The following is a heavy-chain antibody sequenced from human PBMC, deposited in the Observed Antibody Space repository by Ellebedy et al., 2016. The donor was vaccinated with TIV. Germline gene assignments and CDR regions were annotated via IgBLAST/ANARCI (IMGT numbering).Heavy chain of an antibody. CDR2: IYSGGST. Sequence: GESLKISCAASGFTVSSNYMSWVRQAPGKGLEWVSVIYSGGSTYYADSVKDRFTISRDNSKNTLYLQMNSLRAEDTAVYYCASLSSGRWFVDYWGQGTLVTVSS. CDR3: ASLSSGRWFVDY. J-gene: IGHJ4*02. V-gene: IGHV3-66*01. D-gene: IGHD3-22*01. CDR1: GFTVSSNY.